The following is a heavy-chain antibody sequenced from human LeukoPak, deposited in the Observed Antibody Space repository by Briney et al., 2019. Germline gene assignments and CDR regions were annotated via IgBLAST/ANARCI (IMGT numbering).Heavy chain of an antibody. CDR2: IYYSGST. CDR1: GGSISSSSYY. CDR3: ARGDYDSSGYYGDAFDI. V-gene: IGHV4-30-4*08. J-gene: IGHJ3*02. Sequence: PSETLSLTCTVSGGSISSSSYYWGWIRQPPGKGLEWIVYIYYSGSTYYNPSLKSRVTISVDTSKNQFSLKLSSVTAADTAVYYCARGDYDSSGYYGDAFDIWGQGTMVTVSS. D-gene: IGHD3-22*01.